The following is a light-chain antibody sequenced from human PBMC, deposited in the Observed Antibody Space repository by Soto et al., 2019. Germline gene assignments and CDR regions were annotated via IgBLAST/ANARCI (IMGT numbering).Light chain of an antibody. CDR2: TNN. J-gene: IGLJ2*01. Sequence: QSVLTQPPSASGTPGQTVTISCSGGSSNIGSNSVSWYQQLPGSAPKLLIYTNNQRPSGVPDRFSGSKSGTSASLAVSGLQSEDEGDYYCATWDDSLSGPVFGGGTKLTVL. CDR1: SSNIGSNS. CDR3: ATWDDSLSGPV. V-gene: IGLV1-44*01.